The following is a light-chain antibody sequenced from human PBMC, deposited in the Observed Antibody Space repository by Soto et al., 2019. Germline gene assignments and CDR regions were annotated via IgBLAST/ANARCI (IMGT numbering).Light chain of an antibody. V-gene: IGKV1-39*01. CDR1: QSISTY. CDR2: AAS. J-gene: IGKJ1*01. Sequence: DIPMTQSPSSLSALVGDRVTITCRASQSISTYLNWYQQKPGKAPKLLIYAASSLQSGVPSRFSGSGSWTDFALTISSLQPEDFATYYCQQSHSTPWTFGQGTKVEIK. CDR3: QQSHSTPWT.